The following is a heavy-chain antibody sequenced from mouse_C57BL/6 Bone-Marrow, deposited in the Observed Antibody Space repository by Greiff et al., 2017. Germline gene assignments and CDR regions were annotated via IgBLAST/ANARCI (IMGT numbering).Heavy chain of an antibody. D-gene: IGHD2-4*01. CDR3: ARYHYDYGYYFDY. CDR2: INPSTGGT. V-gene: IGHV1-42*01. CDR1: GYSFTGYY. J-gene: IGHJ2*01. Sequence: EVQLQQSGPELVKPGASVKISCKASGYSFTGYYMNWVKQSPEKSLEWIGEINPSTGGTTYNQKFKAKATLTVDKSSSTAYMQLKSLTSEDSAVYYCARYHYDYGYYFDYWGQGTTLTVSS.